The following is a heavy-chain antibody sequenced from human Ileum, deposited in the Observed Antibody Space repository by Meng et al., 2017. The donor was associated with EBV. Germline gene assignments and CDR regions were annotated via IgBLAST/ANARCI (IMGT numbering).Heavy chain of an antibody. Sequence: QVQLQESGPGLAQPAQTLSLTCTVSGDSFNSPDYYWSWIRQPPEKGLEWIGYIYNSGSTYSNPSLKSRVSISGDTSNKQFSLKLTSVTAADTAVYYCARSPYSGSALPFFDYWGQGSLVTVSS. CDR2: IYNSGST. J-gene: IGHJ4*02. CDR1: GDSFNSPDYY. V-gene: IGHV4-30-4*01. CDR3: ARSPYSGSALPFFDY. D-gene: IGHD1-26*01.